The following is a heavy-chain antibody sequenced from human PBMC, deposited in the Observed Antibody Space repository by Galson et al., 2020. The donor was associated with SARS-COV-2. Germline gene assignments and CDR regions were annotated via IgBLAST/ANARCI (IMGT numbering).Heavy chain of an antibody. D-gene: IGHD3-22*01. J-gene: IGHJ4*02. CDR1: GFTFSSYS. CDR3: AARGYYDSSSHIRGYYFDY. V-gene: IGHV3-21*01. Sequence: NSGGSLRLSCAASGFTFSSYSMNWVRQAPGKGLEWVSSISSSSSYIYYADSVKGRFTISRDNAKNSLYLQMNSLRAEDTAVYYCAARGYYDSSSHIRGYYFDYWAQGTLVTVSS. CDR2: ISSSSSYI.